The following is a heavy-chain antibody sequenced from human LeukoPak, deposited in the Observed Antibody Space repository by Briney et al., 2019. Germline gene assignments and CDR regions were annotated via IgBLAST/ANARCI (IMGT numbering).Heavy chain of an antibody. CDR2: IYYSGST. Sequence: SETLSLTCTVSGGSISSSSYYWGWIRQPPGKGLEWIGSIYYSGSTYYNPSLKSRVTISVDTSKNQFSLKLSSVTAADTAVYYCARGAGWLPNWFDPWGQGTLVTVSS. D-gene: IGHD5-12*01. CDR1: GGSISSSSYY. CDR3: ARGAGWLPNWFDP. J-gene: IGHJ5*02. V-gene: IGHV4-39*07.